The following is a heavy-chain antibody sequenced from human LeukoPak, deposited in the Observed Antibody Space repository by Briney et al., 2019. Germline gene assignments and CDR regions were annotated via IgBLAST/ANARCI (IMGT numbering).Heavy chain of an antibody. CDR3: AKGAGGWELLGGDYFDY. J-gene: IGHJ4*02. D-gene: IGHD1-26*01. CDR1: GFTFSSYA. CDR2: ISYDGSNK. V-gene: IGHV3-30*18. Sequence: GGSLRLSCAASGFTFSSYAMSWVRQAPGKGLEWVAVISYDGSNKYYADSVKGRFTISRDNSKNTLYLQMNSLRAEDTAVYYCAKGAGGWELLGGDYFDYWGQGTLVTVSS.